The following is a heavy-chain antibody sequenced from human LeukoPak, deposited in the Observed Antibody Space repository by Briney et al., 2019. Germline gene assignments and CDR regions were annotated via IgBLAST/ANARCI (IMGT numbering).Heavy chain of an antibody. CDR1: GFTFSSNA. D-gene: IGHD2-2*01. Sequence: QPGRSLRLSCAGSGFTFSSNALHWVRQAPGKGLEWVAVIAFDGSNMYYAESVKGRFTISRDNSKNTLYLQMNSLRAEDTAAYYCARDPGGVPAAQYYFDCWGQGTLVTVSS. CDR3: ARDPGGVPAAQYYFDC. CDR2: IAFDGSNM. V-gene: IGHV3-30-3*01. J-gene: IGHJ4*02.